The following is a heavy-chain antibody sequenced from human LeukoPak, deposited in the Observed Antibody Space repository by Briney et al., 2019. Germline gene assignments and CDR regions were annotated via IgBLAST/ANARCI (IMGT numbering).Heavy chain of an antibody. V-gene: IGHV3-23*01. CDR2: ISPSGRNT. J-gene: IGHJ6*03. CDR1: GFTFSSYG. D-gene: IGHD5-12*01. CDR3: AKTSGYLVDYYYYYMDV. Sequence: GGSLRLSCAASGFTFSSYGMSWVRQAPGKGLEWVSAISPSGRNTYYADSVKGRFIISRDNSENTLYLQMNSLRAEDTAVYYCAKTSGYLVDYYYYYMDVWGKGTTVTISS.